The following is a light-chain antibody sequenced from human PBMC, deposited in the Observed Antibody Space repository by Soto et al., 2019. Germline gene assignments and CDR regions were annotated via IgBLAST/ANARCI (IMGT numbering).Light chain of an antibody. CDR1: KLGDKY. Sequence: ELTQPTSVSVSPGQTASITCSGDKLGDKYAYWYQQKPGQSPVLVIYQDTKRPSGIPERFSGSNSGNTATLTISGTQAMDEADFYCQAWDRSTASFGGGTKLTVL. CDR2: QDT. V-gene: IGLV3-1*01. J-gene: IGLJ2*01. CDR3: QAWDRSTAS.